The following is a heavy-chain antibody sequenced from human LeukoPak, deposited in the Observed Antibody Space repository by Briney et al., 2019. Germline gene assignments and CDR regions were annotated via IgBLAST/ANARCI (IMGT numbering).Heavy chain of an antibody. CDR1: GFTFSSSA. V-gene: IGHV3-23*01. D-gene: IGHD2-21*02. CDR2: IPENGNYT. Sequence: GGSLRLSCAASGFTFSSSAMSWVRQAPGKGLEWASVIPENGNYTQFAESVKGRFTISRDNSKSTLYLQLNSLRAEDTAVYHCAKHGVTSLFYFDFWGRGTLVTVSS. CDR3: AKHGVTSLFYFDF. J-gene: IGHJ2*01.